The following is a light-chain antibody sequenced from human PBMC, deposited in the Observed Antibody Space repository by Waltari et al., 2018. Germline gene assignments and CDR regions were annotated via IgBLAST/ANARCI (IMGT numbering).Light chain of an antibody. CDR2: GAS. CDR1: QSVSWF. Sequence: EIVLTQSPGTLSLSPGERGTHSCRASQSVSWFLAWYQQKPGQAPRLLIYGASTRATGIPDRFSGSGSGTDFSLTISRLEPEDFAVYYCQKYDRLPATFGQGTKVEIK. V-gene: IGKV3-20*01. J-gene: IGKJ1*01. CDR3: QKYDRLPAT.